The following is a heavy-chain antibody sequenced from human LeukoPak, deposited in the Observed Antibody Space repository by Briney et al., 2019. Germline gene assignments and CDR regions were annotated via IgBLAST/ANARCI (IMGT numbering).Heavy chain of an antibody. Sequence: ASVKVSCKASHYTFTSYSINWVRQAPGQGLERMGWISPSNGNTEYAEKIQGRVTMTVDTSTRTVYMELRSLQSDDTAVYYCAKDSGWELQEYFFDDWGQGTLVTVSS. D-gene: IGHD1-26*01. CDR1: HYTFTSYS. V-gene: IGHV1-18*01. CDR3: AKDSGWELQEYFFDD. CDR2: ISPSNGNT. J-gene: IGHJ4*02.